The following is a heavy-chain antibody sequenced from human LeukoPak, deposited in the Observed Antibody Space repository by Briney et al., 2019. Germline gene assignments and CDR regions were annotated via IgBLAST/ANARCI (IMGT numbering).Heavy chain of an antibody. CDR3: ASKVGAGLDY. CDR1: GYTFTSYY. CDR2: INPSGGST. J-gene: IGHJ4*02. D-gene: IGHD1-26*01. Sequence: ASGKVSCKASGYTFTSYYMHWVRQAPGQGLEWMGVINPSGGSTSNAQKVKGRVTMTRDTDTSKVYMEMSKQRYRDKDMYDCASKVGAGLDYWRQGTLLTVSS. V-gene: IGHV1-46*01.